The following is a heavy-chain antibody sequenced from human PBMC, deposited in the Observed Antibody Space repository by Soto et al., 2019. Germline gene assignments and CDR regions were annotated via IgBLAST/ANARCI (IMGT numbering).Heavy chain of an antibody. V-gene: IGHV1-3*01. CDR2: INAGNGNT. J-gene: IGHJ5*02. CDR1: GYTFTSYA. Sequence: ASVKVSCKASGYTFTSYAMHWVRQAPGQRLEWMGWINAGNGNTKYSQKFQGRVTITRDKSASTAYMELSSLRSEDTAVYYCARVREYSRTFDPWGQGTLVTVSS. D-gene: IGHD6-6*01. CDR3: ARVREYSRTFDP.